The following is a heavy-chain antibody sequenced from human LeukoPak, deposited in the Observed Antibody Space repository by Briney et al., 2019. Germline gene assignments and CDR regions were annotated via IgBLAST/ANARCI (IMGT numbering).Heavy chain of an antibody. CDR3: ARDRGYSSSWYHPRGLDY. V-gene: IGHV7-4-1*02. J-gene: IGHJ4*02. D-gene: IGHD6-13*01. CDR2: INTNTGNP. Sequence: ASVKVSCKASGYTFTGYYMHWVRQAPGQGLEWMGWINTNTGNPTYAQGFTGRFVFSLDTSVSTAYLQISSLKAEDTAVYYCARDRGYSSSWYHPRGLDYWGQGTLVTVSS. CDR1: GYTFTGYY.